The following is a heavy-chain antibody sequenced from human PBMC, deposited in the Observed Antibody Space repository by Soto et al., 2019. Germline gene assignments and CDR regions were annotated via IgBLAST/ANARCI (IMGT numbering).Heavy chain of an antibody. V-gene: IGHV3-13*04. CDR1: GFTFSTYD. CDR3: VRSRPYCGGDCLPLDF. Sequence: EVQLVESGGGLVQPGGSLRLSCAASGFTFSTYDMHWVRQETGKGLEWVSAIHTAGDTHYADSVKGRFTISRENDKNSLYLQMNSLRVGDTAVYYCVRSRPYCGGDCLPLDFWGQGTLVTVSS. CDR2: IHTAGDT. J-gene: IGHJ4*02. D-gene: IGHD2-21*02.